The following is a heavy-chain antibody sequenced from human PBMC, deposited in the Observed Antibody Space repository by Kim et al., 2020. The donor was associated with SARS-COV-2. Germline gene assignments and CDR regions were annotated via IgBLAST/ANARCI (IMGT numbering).Heavy chain of an antibody. J-gene: IGHJ4*02. CDR3: ARDATHYYGSGSLDY. V-gene: IGHV3-30*07. Sequence: DPVKGRFTISEDNSTNKLYLQMISLRAEDTAVYYCARDATHYYGSGSLDYWGQGTLVTVSS. D-gene: IGHD3-10*01.